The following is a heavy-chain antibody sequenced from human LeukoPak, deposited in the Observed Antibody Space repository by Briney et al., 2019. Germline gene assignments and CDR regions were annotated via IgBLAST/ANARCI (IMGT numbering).Heavy chain of an antibody. V-gene: IGHV3-48*02. CDR3: ARGKGSGSYYNDCEY. J-gene: IGHJ4*02. D-gene: IGHD3-10*01. CDR1: GFTYSNYN. Sequence: PGGSLRLSCAASGFTYSNYNMNWVRQAPGKGLEWVSYISSTSTIYYADSVRGRFTISRDNAKNSLYLQMNSLRDEDTAVYYCARGKGSGSYYNDCEYWGQGTLVTVSS. CDR2: ISSTSTI.